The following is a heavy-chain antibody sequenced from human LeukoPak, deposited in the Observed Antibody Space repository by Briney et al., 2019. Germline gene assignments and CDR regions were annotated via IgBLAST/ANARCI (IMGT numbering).Heavy chain of an antibody. D-gene: IGHD1-7*01. Sequence: ASVKVSCKASGYTFTSYGISWVRQAPGQGLEWMGWISAYNGNTNYAQKLQGRVTMTTDTSTSTAYMELRSLRSEDTALYYCASGASGRVGTNWDYYFDYWGQGTLVTVSP. CDR1: GYTFTSYG. J-gene: IGHJ4*02. V-gene: IGHV1-18*01. CDR3: ASGASGRVGTNWDYYFDY. CDR2: ISAYNGNT.